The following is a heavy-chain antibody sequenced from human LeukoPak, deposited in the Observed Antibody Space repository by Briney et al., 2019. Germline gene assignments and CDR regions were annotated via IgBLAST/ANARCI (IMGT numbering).Heavy chain of an antibody. D-gene: IGHD2-15*01. CDR2: IIPSGGST. CDR1: GYTFTSHY. CDR3: ARGVVAAAGNWFDS. Sequence: GASVKVSCKASGYTFTSHYMHWVRQAPGQGLEWMGIIIPSGGSTSYAQKFQGRVTMTRDTSTSTVYMEMSSLRSDDTAVYYCARGVVAAAGNWFDSWGQGTLATVSS. J-gene: IGHJ5*01. V-gene: IGHV1-46*01.